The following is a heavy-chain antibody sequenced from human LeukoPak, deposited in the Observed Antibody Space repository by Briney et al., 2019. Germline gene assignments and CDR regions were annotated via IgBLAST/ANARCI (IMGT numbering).Heavy chain of an antibody. V-gene: IGHV3-23*01. D-gene: IGHD6-19*01. J-gene: IGHJ4*02. CDR2: ISDSGGST. CDR1: GFTFSSYA. Sequence: PGGSLRLSCAASGFTFSSYAMSWVRQAPGKGLEWVSTISDSGGSTYYAGSVKGRFTISRDNSKNTLYLQMNSLRAEDTAVYYCAKGAVGPNPPFDYWGQGTLVTVSS. CDR3: AKGAVGPNPPFDY.